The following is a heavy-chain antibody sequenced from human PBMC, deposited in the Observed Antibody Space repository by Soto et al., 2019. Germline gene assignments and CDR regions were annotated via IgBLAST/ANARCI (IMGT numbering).Heavy chain of an antibody. D-gene: IGHD2-21*02. CDR1: GYTFTNFY. V-gene: IGHV1-46*01. CDR3: ARAFCGGDCFDNIVYCPYGMDL. J-gene: IGHJ6*02. Sequence: ASVKVSCKSSGYTFTNFYIHWVRQAPGQGLEWMGIINPSGGSTSYAQKFQDRVIMTRDTSSSTVYMELSSLTSKDTAMYFCARAFCGGDCFDNIVYCPYGMDLWGQGTTVTVSS. CDR2: INPSGGST.